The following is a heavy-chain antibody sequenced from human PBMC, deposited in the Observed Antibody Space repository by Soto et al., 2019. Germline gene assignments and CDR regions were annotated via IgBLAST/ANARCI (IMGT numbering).Heavy chain of an antibody. Sequence: GGSLRLSCTTSGFTFNTYGMHWVRQAPGKGLEWVAIIWYDGSNKYYADSVKGRFTISRDNSRNTLYLQMNSLRAEDTALYYCARADCTGAYCYSWPCKYGEDVWGQGTTVTVSS. CDR2: IWYDGSNK. CDR3: ARADCTGAYCYSWPCKYGEDV. V-gene: IGHV3-33*08. J-gene: IGHJ6*02. CDR1: GFTFNTYG. D-gene: IGHD2-15*01.